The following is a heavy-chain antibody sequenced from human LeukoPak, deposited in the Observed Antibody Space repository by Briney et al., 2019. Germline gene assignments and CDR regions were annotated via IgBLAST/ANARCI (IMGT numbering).Heavy chain of an antibody. CDR1: GVTFSSYG. CDR2: IIPILGTP. V-gene: IGHV1-69*13. D-gene: IGHD3-10*01. Sequence: SVKVSCKASGVTFSSYGFNWVRQAPGQGLEWMGGIIPILGTPNYAQKFQGRVTITADESTSTVYMELSSLRSEETAVYYCARGAHYSSGSYYSFDYWGQGALVTVA. J-gene: IGHJ4*02. CDR3: ARGAHYSSGSYYSFDY.